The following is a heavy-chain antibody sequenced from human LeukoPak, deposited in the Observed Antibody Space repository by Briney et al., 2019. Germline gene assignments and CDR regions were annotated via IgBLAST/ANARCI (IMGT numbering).Heavy chain of an antibody. CDR3: ARVPLYDFWSGYLPPYYYMDV. J-gene: IGHJ6*03. D-gene: IGHD3-3*01. CDR2: IYTSGST. V-gene: IGHV4-61*02. CDR1: GGSISSGSYY. Sequence: SETLSLTCTVSGGSISSGSYYWSWIRQPAGKGLEWTGRIYTSGSTNYNPSLESRVTISVDTSKNQFSLKLSSVTAADTAVYYCARVPLYDFWSGYLPPYYYMDVWGKGTTVTVSS.